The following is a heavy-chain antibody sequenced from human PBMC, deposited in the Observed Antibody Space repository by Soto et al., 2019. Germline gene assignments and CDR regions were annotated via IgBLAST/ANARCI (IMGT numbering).Heavy chain of an antibody. D-gene: IGHD3-22*01. J-gene: IGHJ4*02. CDR2: IIPIFGTA. CDR3: ARGSGYYYWDDY. CDR1: GGTFSSYA. Sequence: GASVKVSCKASGGTFSSYAISWVRQAPGQGLEWMGGIIPIFGTANYAQKFQGRVTITRDTSTSTAYMELSSLRSEDTAVYCCARGSGYYYWDDYWGQGTLVTVSS. V-gene: IGHV1-69*05.